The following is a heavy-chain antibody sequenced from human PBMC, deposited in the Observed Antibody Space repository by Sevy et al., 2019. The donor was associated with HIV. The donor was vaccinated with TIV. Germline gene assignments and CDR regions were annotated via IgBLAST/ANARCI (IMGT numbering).Heavy chain of an antibody. CDR1: GFTFSNYA. J-gene: IGHJ4*02. D-gene: IGHD5-12*01. CDR3: ATEGLSGYDAPFAY. V-gene: IGHV3-23*01. CDR2: ISGSGGRI. Sequence: GGSLRLSCAASGFTFSNYAMSWVRQARGKGLEWVSAISGSGGRIYYADSVKGRFTISRDNSKNTLYLQMNSLRAEDTAVYYCATEGLSGYDAPFAYWGQGTLVTVSS.